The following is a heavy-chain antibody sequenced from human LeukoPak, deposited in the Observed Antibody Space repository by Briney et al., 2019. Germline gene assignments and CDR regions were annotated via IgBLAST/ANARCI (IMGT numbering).Heavy chain of an antibody. D-gene: IGHD3-10*01. V-gene: IGHV3-33*08. Sequence: GRSLRLSCAASGFTFDDYALHWVRPAPGKGLEWVAVIWYDGSNKYYADSVKGRFTISRDNSKNTLYLQMNSLRAEDTAVYYCARDTITMVGGMDVWGQGTTVTVSS. CDR1: GFTFDDYA. CDR2: IWYDGSNK. J-gene: IGHJ6*02. CDR3: ARDTITMVGGMDV.